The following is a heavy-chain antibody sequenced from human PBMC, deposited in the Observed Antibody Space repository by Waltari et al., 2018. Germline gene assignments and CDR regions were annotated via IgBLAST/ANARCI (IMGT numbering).Heavy chain of an antibody. V-gene: IGHV4-39*07. CDR1: GGSISSSSYY. CDR3: ARDRVTSLYYYYGMDV. CDR2: IYYSGRT. D-gene: IGHD4-4*01. J-gene: IGHJ6*02. Sequence: QLQLQESGPGLVKPSETLSLTCTVSGGSISSSSYYWGWIRQPPGKGLEWIGSIYYSGRTYYNPSLKSRVTISVDTSKNQFSLKLSSVTAADTAVYYCARDRVTSLYYYYGMDVWGQGTTVTVSS.